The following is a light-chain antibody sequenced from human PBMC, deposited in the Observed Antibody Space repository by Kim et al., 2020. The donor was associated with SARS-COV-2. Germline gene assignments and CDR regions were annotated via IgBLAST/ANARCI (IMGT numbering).Light chain of an antibody. CDR1: QGISSY. CDR3: QQYYSYPDT. V-gene: IGKV1-8*01. Sequence: SASTGDRVTITCRASQGISSYLAWYQQKPGKAPKLLIYAASTLQSGVPSRFSGSGSGTDFTLTISCLQSEDFATYYCQQYYSYPDTFGQGTKLEIK. J-gene: IGKJ2*01. CDR2: AAS.